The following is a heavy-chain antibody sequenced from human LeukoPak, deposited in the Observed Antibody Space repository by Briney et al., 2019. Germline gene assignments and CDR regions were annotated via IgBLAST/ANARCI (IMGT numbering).Heavy chain of an antibody. J-gene: IGHJ4*02. V-gene: IGHV1-18*01. D-gene: IGHD6-19*01. CDR2: ISGYNGNT. CDR1: GYTFTSYG. CDR3: ARAAIRAIASSGWYGFDY. Sequence: GASVKVSCKASGYTFTSYGISWVRQAPGQGLEWMGWISGYNGNTNYAQKLQGRVTMTTDTSTNTAYMELRSLRSDDTAVYYCARAAIRAIASSGWYGFDYWGQGTLVTVSS.